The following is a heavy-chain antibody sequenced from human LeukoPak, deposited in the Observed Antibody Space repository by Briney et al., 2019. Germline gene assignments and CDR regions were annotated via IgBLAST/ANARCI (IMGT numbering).Heavy chain of an antibody. J-gene: IGHJ6*04. CDR3: ARQNGYFEWSPLRYYGMDV. V-gene: IGHV4-34*01. D-gene: IGHD3-9*01. CDR2: ISHSGGT. Sequence: GSLRLSCAASGFTLSSYEMNWVRQAPGKGLEWIGEISHSGGTNYNPSLKSRVTISVDTSKDQFSLKLSSVTAADTGVYYCARQNGYFEWSPLRYYGMDVWGKGTTVTVSS. CDR1: GFTLSSYE.